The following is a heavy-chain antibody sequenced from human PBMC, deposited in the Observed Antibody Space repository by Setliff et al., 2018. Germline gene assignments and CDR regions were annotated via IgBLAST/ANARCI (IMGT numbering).Heavy chain of an antibody. CDR2: VYYSGAA. J-gene: IGHJ4*02. CDR3: ARGGTYRYFDY. Sequence: LLETLSLTCSVSGDSISAASIMAWIRQPPGKGLEFIGYVYYSGAAKYDPSLKSRVTMSVDTSKTQFSLKLNSMTTADTAVYYCARGGTYRYFDYWGQGTLVTVSS. CDR1: GDSISAAS. V-gene: IGHV4-59*01.